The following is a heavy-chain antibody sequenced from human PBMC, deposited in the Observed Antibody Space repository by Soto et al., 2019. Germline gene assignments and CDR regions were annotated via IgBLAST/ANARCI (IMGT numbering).Heavy chain of an antibody. CDR3: ARGRIVASIHDAFEI. CDR1: GYDFTSYG. D-gene: IGHD2-21*01. J-gene: IGHJ3*02. Sequence: QGQLLQSGDEVKKPGASVRVSCRASGYDFTSYGSSWVRQAPGQGLEWVSWISAYNGKRDTAQKFQGRVTMTLDTSTDTAHMELGDLTSADTAVYYCARGRIVASIHDAFEIWGQGTMVAVSS. V-gene: IGHV1-18*01. CDR2: ISAYNGKR.